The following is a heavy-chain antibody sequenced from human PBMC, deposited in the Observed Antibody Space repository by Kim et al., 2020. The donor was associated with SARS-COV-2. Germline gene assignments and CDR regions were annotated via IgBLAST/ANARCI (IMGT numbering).Heavy chain of an antibody. CDR3: ARIPCNGYSSSWCYFDY. Sequence: SETLSLTCAVSAGSISSSNWWSWVRQPPGKGLEWIGEIYHSGSTNYNPSLKSRVTISVDKSKNQFSLKLTSVTAADTAVYYCARIPCNGYSSSWCYFDYWGQGTLVTVSS. J-gene: IGHJ4*02. V-gene: IGHV4-4*02. CDR2: IYHSGST. D-gene: IGHD6-13*01. CDR1: AGSISSSNW.